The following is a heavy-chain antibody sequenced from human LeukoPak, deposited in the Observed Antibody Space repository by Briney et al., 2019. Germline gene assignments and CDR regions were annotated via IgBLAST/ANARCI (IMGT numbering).Heavy chain of an antibody. CDR3: ARDPQLVHYYYYYYMDV. CDR2: INPSGGST. Sequence: ASVKVSCKASGYTFTSYYMHWVRQAPGQGLEWMGIINPSGGSTSYAQKFQGRVTVNRDMSTSTVYMELSSLRSEDTAVYYCARDPQLVHYYYYYYMDVWGKGTTVTVSS. CDR1: GYTFTSYY. V-gene: IGHV1-46*01. D-gene: IGHD6-13*01. J-gene: IGHJ6*03.